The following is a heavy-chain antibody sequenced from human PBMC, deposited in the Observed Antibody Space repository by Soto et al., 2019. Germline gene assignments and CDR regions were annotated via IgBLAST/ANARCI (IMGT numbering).Heavy chain of an antibody. J-gene: IGHJ4*02. CDR2: ISYDGSDK. D-gene: IGHD3-22*01. CDR1: GFTFSDYA. Sequence: PGGSLRLSCAASGFTFSDYAMHWVRQAPGKGLEWVALISYDGSDKDYADSVKGRFTISRDNSRNTLFLQMNSLRAEDTAVYYCARDYYKYYDSSGYYRSPAYWGQGTLVTVSS. V-gene: IGHV3-30-3*01. CDR3: ARDYYKYYDSSGYYRSPAY.